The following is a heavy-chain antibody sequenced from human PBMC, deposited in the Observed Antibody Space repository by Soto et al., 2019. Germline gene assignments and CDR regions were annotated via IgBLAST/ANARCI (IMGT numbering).Heavy chain of an antibody. V-gene: IGHV3-23*01. CDR3: AKKVNSGSGSQFFAY. CDR1: GFTFSSYS. Sequence: EVQLLESGGGLVQPGGSLRLSCAASGFTFSSYSMSWVRQAPGKGLEWVSGFRSGGDDDTTYYADSVRGRFTISRDHSKNTLFLQMNSLTAEDTAIYYCAKKVNSGSGSQFFAYWGQGTLVTVSS. D-gene: IGHD3-10*01. J-gene: IGHJ4*02. CDR2: FRSGGDDDTT.